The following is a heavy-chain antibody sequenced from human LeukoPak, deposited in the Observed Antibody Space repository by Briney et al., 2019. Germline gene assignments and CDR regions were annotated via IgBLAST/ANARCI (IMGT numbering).Heavy chain of an antibody. Sequence: PSETLSHTCAVYGGSFSGYYWSWIRQPPGKGLEWIGEINHSGSTNYNPSLKSRVTISVDTSKNQFSLKLSSVTAADTAVYYCARGGPAYGNYYYGLDVWGQGTTVTVSS. V-gene: IGHV4-34*01. J-gene: IGHJ6*02. CDR2: INHSGST. CDR1: GGSFSGYY. CDR3: ARGGPAYGNYYYGLDV. D-gene: IGHD4-17*01.